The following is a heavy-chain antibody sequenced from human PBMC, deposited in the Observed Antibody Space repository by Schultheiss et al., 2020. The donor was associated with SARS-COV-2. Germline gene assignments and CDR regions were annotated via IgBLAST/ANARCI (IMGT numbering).Heavy chain of an antibody. J-gene: IGHJ6*02. CDR1: GYTFTDYY. Sequence: ASVKVSCKASGYTFTDYYMHWVRQAPGQGLEWMGRINPNSGGTNYAQNFQGRVTMTRDTSISTAYMELSRLRSDDTAVYYCASAGGLTPWDYGMDVWGQGTTVTVSS. CDR3: ASAGGLTPWDYGMDV. V-gene: IGHV1-2*06. CDR2: INPNSGGT. D-gene: IGHD1-14*01.